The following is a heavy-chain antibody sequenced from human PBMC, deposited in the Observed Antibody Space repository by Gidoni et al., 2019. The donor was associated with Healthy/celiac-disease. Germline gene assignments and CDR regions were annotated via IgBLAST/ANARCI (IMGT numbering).Heavy chain of an antibody. CDR2: INPNSGGT. CDR3: ARSGLGLTYYYDSSGYPDLDY. J-gene: IGHJ4*02. CDR1: GYTFTGYY. Sequence: QVQLVQSGAEVKKPGASVKVSCKASGYTFTGYYMHWVRQAPGQGLEWMGWINPNSGGTNYAQKFQGWVTMTRDTSISTAYMELSRLRSDDTAVYYCARSGLGLTYYYDSSGYPDLDYWGQGTLVTVSS. D-gene: IGHD3-22*01. V-gene: IGHV1-2*04.